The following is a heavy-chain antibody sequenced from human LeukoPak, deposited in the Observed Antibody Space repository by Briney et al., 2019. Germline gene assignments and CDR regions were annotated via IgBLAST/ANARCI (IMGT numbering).Heavy chain of an antibody. D-gene: IGHD2-15*01. Sequence: RTGGSLRLSCAASGFIFSSYWMHWVRQAPGKGLVWVSRTTSDGSSNTYGDSVKGRFTISRDNAKNTLYLQMNSLRAEDTAVYYCARVRGDYYMDVWGKGTTVTVSS. V-gene: IGHV3-74*01. J-gene: IGHJ6*03. CDR3: ARVRGDYYMDV. CDR1: GFIFSSYW. CDR2: TTSDGSSN.